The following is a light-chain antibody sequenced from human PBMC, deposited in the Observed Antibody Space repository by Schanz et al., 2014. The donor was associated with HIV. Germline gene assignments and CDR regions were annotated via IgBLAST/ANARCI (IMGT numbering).Light chain of an antibody. Sequence: QSALTQPASVSGSPGQSITVSCTGTSSDVGSYIYVSWYQQHPGKAPKLIIFDVTHRPSGVSDRFSGSKSGNTASLTISGLQAEDEADYYCSSYIGTGTLEVFGGGTKLTVL. V-gene: IGLV2-14*03. CDR3: SSYIGTGTLEV. CDR2: DVT. CDR1: SSDVGSYIY. J-gene: IGLJ3*02.